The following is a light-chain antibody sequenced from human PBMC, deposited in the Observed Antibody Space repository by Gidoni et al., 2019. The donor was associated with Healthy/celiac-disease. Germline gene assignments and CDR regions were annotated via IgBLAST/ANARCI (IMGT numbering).Light chain of an antibody. CDR3: NSRDSSGNRV. Sequence: SSELTPDTAVSVALGQTVRITCQGDSLSSYYASWYQQKPGQAPVLVIYGKNNRPSGIPDRFSGSSSGNTASLTITGAQAEDEADYYCNSRDSSGNRVFGGGTKLTGL. V-gene: IGLV3-19*01. CDR1: SLSSYY. J-gene: IGLJ2*01. CDR2: GKN.